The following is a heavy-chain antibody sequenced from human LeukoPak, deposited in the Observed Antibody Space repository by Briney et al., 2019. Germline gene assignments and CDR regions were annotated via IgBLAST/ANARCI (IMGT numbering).Heavy chain of an antibody. CDR3: AKGPNYFDT. CDR2: MNSDGSAT. Sequence: GGSLRLSCAASGFSFSNYWMHWVRQAPGKGLVWVTRMNSDGSATYYADSVQGRFTISRDNAKNTLYLQMNSLRAEDTAMYFCAKGPNYFDTWGQGTLVTVST. V-gene: IGHV3-74*01. J-gene: IGHJ4*02. CDR1: GFSFSNYW.